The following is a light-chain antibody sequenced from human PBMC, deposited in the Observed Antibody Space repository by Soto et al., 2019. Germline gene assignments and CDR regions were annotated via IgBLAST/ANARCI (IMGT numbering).Light chain of an antibody. J-gene: IGLJ1*01. V-gene: IGLV2-14*01. Sequence: SVLTQPASVSASPGQSITISCTGTSSDVGGYNYVSWYQQHPGKAPKLLIYDVSNRPSGVSDRFSGSKSGDTASLTISGLQAEDEADYYCSSYTSSNTFVFGTGTKVTVL. CDR1: SSDVGGYNY. CDR3: SSYTSSNTFV. CDR2: DVS.